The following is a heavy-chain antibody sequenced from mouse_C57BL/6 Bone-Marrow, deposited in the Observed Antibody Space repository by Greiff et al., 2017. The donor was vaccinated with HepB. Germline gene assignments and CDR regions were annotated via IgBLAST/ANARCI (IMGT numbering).Heavy chain of an antibody. V-gene: IGHV5-9-1*02. CDR2: ISSGGDYI. CDR1: GFTFSSYA. Sequence: EVQGVESGEGLVKPGGSLKLSCAASGFTFSSYAMSWVRQTPEKRLEWVAYISSGGDYIYYADTVKGRFTISRDNARNTLYLQMSSLKSEDTAMYYWTREEGREYYDAMDYWGQGTSVTVSS. J-gene: IGHJ4*01. CDR3: TREEGREYYDAMDY.